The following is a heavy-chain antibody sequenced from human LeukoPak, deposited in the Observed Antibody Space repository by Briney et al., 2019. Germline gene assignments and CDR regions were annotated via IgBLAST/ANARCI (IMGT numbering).Heavy chain of an antibody. J-gene: IGHJ3*02. CDR3: ARGGTRVDYYDSSGPPGDI. Sequence: ASVKVSCKASGYTFTSYGISWVRQAPGRGLEWMGWISTYNGNTNYAQKLQGRVTMTTDTSTSTAYMELRSLRSDDTAVYYCARGGTRVDYYDSSGPPGDIWGQGTMVTVSS. CDR2: ISTYNGNT. V-gene: IGHV1-18*01. D-gene: IGHD3-22*01. CDR1: GYTFTSYG.